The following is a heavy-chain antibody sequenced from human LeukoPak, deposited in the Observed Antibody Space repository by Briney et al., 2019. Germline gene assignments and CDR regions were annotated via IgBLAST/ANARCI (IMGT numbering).Heavy chain of an antibody. D-gene: IGHD6-13*01. CDR2: INSDGSST. Sequence: GGSLRLSCAASGFTFSSYWMHWVRQAPGKGLVWVSRINSDGSSTSYADSVKGRFTISRDNAKNTLYLQMSSLRAEDTAVYYCAREYSSSWYGWTNYYYYYGMDVWGQGTTVTVSS. V-gene: IGHV3-74*01. CDR3: AREYSSSWYGWTNYYYYYGMDV. J-gene: IGHJ6*02. CDR1: GFTFSSYW.